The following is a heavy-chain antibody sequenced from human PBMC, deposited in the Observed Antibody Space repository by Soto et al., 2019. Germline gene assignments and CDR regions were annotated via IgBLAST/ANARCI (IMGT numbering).Heavy chain of an antibody. Sequence: SGPTLVNPTQTLTLTCTFSGFSLSTSGVGVGWIRQPPGKALEWLALIYWDDDKRYSPSLKSRLTITKDTSKNQVVLTMTNMDPVGTTQYFCAHVDVAGNNRNENYYYFYLERWGKGTTVTVSS. J-gene: IGHJ6*03. V-gene: IGHV2-5*02. CDR3: AHVDVAGNNRNENYYYFYLER. D-gene: IGHD6-13*01. CDR2: IYWDDDK. CDR1: GFSLSTSGVG.